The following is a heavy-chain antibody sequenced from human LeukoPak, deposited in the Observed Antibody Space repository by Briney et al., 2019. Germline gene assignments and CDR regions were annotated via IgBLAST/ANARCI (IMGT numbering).Heavy chain of an antibody. D-gene: IGHD3-9*01. J-gene: IGHJ4*02. V-gene: IGHV1-2*02. CDR2: INPNSGGT. Sequence: ASVKVSCKASGYTFTGYYMHWVRQAPGQGLEWMGWINPNSGGTNYAQKFQGRVTMTRDTSISTAYMELSRLRSDDTAVYYCARAGRYFDWLLYYFDYWGQGTLDTVSS. CDR1: GYTFTGYY. CDR3: ARAGRYFDWLLYYFDY.